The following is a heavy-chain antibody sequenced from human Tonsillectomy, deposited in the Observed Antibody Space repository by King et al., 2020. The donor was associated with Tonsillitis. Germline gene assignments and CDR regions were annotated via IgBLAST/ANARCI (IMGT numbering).Heavy chain of an antibody. D-gene: IGHD3-16*01. Sequence: VQLQESGPGLGKPSETRSFTCTVSGGSVSSASYYWSWIRQPPGKGLEWIGYIYYIGSTNYNPSLKSRVTISVDTSKNQLSLKLSSVTAADTAVYYCARQDYVWGALSWGQGTLVTVSS. J-gene: IGHJ5*02. CDR3: ARQDYVWGALS. CDR1: GGSVSSASYY. CDR2: IYYIGST. V-gene: IGHV4-61*01.